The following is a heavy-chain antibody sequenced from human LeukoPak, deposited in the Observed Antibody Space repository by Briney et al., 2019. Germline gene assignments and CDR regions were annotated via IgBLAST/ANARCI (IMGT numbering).Heavy chain of an antibody. CDR1: GYTFTSYD. V-gene: IGHV1-8*01. J-gene: IGHJ5*02. CDR2: TNPNSGNT. D-gene: IGHD6-13*01. CDR3: ARKPHSSSWRRAKNNWFDP. Sequence: ASVKVSCKASGYTFTSYDINWVRQATGQGLEWMGWTNPNSGNTGYAQKFQGRVTMTRNTSISTAYMELSSLRSEDTAVYYCARKPHSSSWRRAKNNWFDPWGQGTLVTVSS.